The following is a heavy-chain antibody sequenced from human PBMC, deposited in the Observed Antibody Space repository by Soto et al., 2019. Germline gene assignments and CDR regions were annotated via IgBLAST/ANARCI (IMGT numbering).Heavy chain of an antibody. J-gene: IGHJ4*02. V-gene: IGHV3-53*01. CDR2: IFSGGNT. D-gene: IGHD3-16*01. CDR1: GFTVSSSY. Sequence: GGSLRLSCAASGFTVSSSYMNWVRQAPGKGLEWVSVIFSGGNTYYADSVKARFTISRDNSKNMLYLQMNSLKADDTAVYYCARDVGGGYYDYWGQGTLVTVSS. CDR3: ARDVGGGYYDY.